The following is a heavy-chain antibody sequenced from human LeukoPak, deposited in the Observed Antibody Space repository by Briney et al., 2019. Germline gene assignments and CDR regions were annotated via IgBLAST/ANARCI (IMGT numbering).Heavy chain of an antibody. CDR3: ARGQDGIVGATGYYYYYMDV. CDR2: MNPNSGNT. D-gene: IGHD1-26*01. V-gene: IGHV1-8*03. J-gene: IGHJ6*03. CDR1: GYTFTSYD. Sequence: ASVKVSCKASGYTFTSYDINWVRQATGQGLEWMGWMNPNSGNTGYAQKFQGRVTITRNTSISTAYMELSSLRSEDTAVYYCARGQDGIVGATGYYYYYMDVWGKGTTVTISS.